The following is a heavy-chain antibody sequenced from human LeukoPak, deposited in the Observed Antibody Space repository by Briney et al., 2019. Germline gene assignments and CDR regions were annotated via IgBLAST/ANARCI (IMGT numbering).Heavy chain of an antibody. Sequence: ASVKVSCKASGYTFTGYYMHWVRQAPGQGLEWMGWINPNSGGTNYAQKFQGRIAMTRDTSISTAYMELSRLRSDDTAVYYCRTDRYGDYGDYIDYWGQGTLVTVSS. V-gene: IGHV1-2*02. CDR3: RTDRYGDYGDYIDY. CDR1: GYTFTGYY. D-gene: IGHD4-17*01. J-gene: IGHJ4*02. CDR2: INPNSGGT.